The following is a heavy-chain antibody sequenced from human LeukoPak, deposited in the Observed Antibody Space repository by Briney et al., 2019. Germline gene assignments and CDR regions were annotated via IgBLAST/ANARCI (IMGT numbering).Heavy chain of an antibody. CDR3: ARGLVGATMSN. D-gene: IGHD1-26*01. J-gene: IGHJ4*02. V-gene: IGHV4-39*01. Sequence: SETLSLTCTVSGGSISSSNYYWGWIRQPPGKGLKWIGNIYYSGTTYYNPSLKSRVTLSVDTSKNQFSLKLNSVTAADTAVYYCARGLVGATMSNWGQGALVTVS. CDR1: GGSISSSNYY. CDR2: IYYSGTT.